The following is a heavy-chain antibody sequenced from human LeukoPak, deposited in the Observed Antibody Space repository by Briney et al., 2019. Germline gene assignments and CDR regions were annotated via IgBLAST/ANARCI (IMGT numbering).Heavy chain of an antibody. CDR3: AREAAPAGEIYYFDY. CDR1: GFTVSDYY. V-gene: IGHV3-11*04. Sequence: KPGWCLRLSFAASGFTVSDYYMSCIPQAPGKGLEGGSYISSSCSTIYSADSVKARFTISRDNAKDSLSLQMHSLRAEDTAVYYRAREAAPAGEIYYFDYWGQGTLVTVSS. J-gene: IGHJ4*02. D-gene: IGHD6-13*01. CDR2: ISSSCSTI.